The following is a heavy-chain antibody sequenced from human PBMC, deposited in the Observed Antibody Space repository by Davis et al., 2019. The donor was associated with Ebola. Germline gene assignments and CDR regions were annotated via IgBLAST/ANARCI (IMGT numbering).Heavy chain of an antibody. CDR2: ISYDGSNK. D-gene: IGHD1-26*01. CDR3: VREMNGIVGGRQRRFSQ. Sequence: GESLKISCAASGFTFSSYAMHWVRQAPGKGLEWVAVISYDGSNKYYADSVKGRFTISRDNSKNILFVQLNSLTAADTAVYFCVREMNGIVGGRQRRFSQWGLGTTVTVS. CDR1: GFTFSSYA. V-gene: IGHV3-30-3*01. J-gene: IGHJ4*02.